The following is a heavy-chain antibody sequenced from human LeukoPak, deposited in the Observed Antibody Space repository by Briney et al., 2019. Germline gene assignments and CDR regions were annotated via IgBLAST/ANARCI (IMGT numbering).Heavy chain of an antibody. J-gene: IGHJ6*03. CDR2: IIPIFGTA. V-gene: IGHV1-69*06. CDR1: GGTFSSYA. D-gene: IGHD3-10*01. CDR3: ARGDWFGELNYGYYYMDV. Sequence: SVKVSCKASGGTFSSYAISWVRQAPGQGLEWMGGIIPIFGTANYAQKFQGRVTITADKSTSTAYMELSSLRSEDTAVYYCARGDWFGELNYGYYYMDVWGKGTTVTVSS.